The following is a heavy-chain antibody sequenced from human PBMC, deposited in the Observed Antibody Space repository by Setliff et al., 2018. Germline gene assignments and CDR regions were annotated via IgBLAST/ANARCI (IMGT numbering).Heavy chain of an antibody. D-gene: IGHD3-10*02. Sequence: LRLSCAASGFTFSSFAMNWVRQAPGKGLEWVSVLNNSGDNTNYADSVKGRFTISRDNSRNTLYLQMSSLRVEDTAIYYCAKDVPMIWERHPFDIWGQGTTVTVSS. CDR1: GFTFSSFA. J-gene: IGHJ3*02. CDR2: LNNSGDNT. V-gene: IGHV3-23*01. CDR3: AKDVPMIWERHPFDI.